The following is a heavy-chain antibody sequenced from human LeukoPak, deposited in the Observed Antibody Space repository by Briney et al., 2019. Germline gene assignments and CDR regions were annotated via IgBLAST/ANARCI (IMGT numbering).Heavy chain of an antibody. CDR1: GYTFTSYG. CDR3: ARDKVAGNPDY. J-gene: IGHJ4*02. CDR2: ISAYNGNT. Sequence: ASVKVSCKASGYTFTSYGISWVRQAPGQGLEWMGWISAYNGNTSYAQKFQGRVTMTRDTSTITVYMELSSLRSENTAVYYCARDKVAGNPDYWGQGTLVTVSS. D-gene: IGHD6-19*01. V-gene: IGHV1-18*01.